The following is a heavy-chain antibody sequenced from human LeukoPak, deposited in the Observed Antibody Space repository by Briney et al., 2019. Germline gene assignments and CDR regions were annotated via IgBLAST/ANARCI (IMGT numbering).Heavy chain of an antibody. CDR1: RYTFTSYG. D-gene: IGHD2-15*01. Sequence: GASVKVSCKASRYTFTSYGISWVRQAPGQGLEWMGWISAYNGNTNYAQKLQGRVTMTTDTSTSTAYMELRSLRSDDTAVYYCARALPKKYCSGGSCYLDYWGQGTLVTVSS. J-gene: IGHJ4*02. CDR2: ISAYNGNT. CDR3: ARALPKKYCSGGSCYLDY. V-gene: IGHV1-18*01.